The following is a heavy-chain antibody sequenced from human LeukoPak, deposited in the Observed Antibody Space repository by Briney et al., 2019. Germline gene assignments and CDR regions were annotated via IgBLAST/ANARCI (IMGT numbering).Heavy chain of an antibody. Sequence: GGSLRLSCTASGFTFSSYAMSWVRQAPGKGLEWVSGISGSGGSTNYADAVKGRFTISRDNSKNTLYLQMNSLRAEDTAVYYCARRTNSWPNFDYWGQGTLVTVSS. V-gene: IGHV3-23*01. J-gene: IGHJ4*02. CDR3: ARRTNSWPNFDY. CDR1: GFTFSSYA. CDR2: ISGSGGST. D-gene: IGHD6-13*01.